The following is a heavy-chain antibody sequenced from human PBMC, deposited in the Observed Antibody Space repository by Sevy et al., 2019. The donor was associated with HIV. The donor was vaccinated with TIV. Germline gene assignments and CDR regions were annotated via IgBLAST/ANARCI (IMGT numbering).Heavy chain of an antibody. CDR2: ISAYNGNT. CDR1: GYTFTSYG. Sequence: ASVKVSCKASGYTFTSYGISWVRQAPGQGLEWMGWISAYNGNTNYAQKLQGRVTMTTDTSTSTAYMELRSLRSDDTAVYYCARRLDYYDSSGYYVESHYYYYGMDVWGQGTTVTVSS. J-gene: IGHJ6*02. D-gene: IGHD3-22*01. V-gene: IGHV1-18*01. CDR3: ARRLDYYDSSGYYVESHYYYYGMDV.